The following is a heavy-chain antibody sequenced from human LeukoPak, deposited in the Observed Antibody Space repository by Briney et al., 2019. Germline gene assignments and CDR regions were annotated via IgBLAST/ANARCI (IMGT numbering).Heavy chain of an antibody. V-gene: IGHV1-69*05. J-gene: IGHJ4*02. CDR3: SIDAY. CDR1: GGTFSRYYA. Sequence: ASVKVSCKASGGTFSRYYAISWVRQAPGQGLERVGGIIPSFSTANYAQKFQGRVTFTTDESTGTAYLGLSGLRSEDTAVYWCSIDAYWGQGTLVTVSS. CDR2: IIPSFSTA.